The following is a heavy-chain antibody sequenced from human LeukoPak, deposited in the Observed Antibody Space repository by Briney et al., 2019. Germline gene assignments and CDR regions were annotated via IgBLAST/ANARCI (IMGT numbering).Heavy chain of an antibody. D-gene: IGHD6-19*01. CDR2: IKRDGSEK. V-gene: IGHV3-7*01. Sequence: GGSLRLSCAASGFTFSKYAMTWARQAPGKGLEWVANIKRDGSEKHYVDSVKGRFTISRDNAKNSMYLQMNSLRAEDTAVYYCARVDSSGWYVDYWGQGTLVTVSS. J-gene: IGHJ4*02. CDR1: GFTFSKYA. CDR3: ARVDSSGWYVDY.